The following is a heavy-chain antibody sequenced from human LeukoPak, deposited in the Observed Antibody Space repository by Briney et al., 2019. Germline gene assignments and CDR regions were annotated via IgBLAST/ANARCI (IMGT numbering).Heavy chain of an antibody. CDR3: ARVRYRLAETYIDY. V-gene: IGHV1-2*02. J-gene: IGHJ4*02. D-gene: IGHD3-16*01. CDR1: GYTLTELS. Sequence: GASVKVSCKVSGYTLTELSMHWVRQAPGKGLEWMGWINPKSGGTNYAQKFQGRVTMTRDTSVSTAYMELSRLRSDDTAVYYCARVRYRLAETYIDYWGQGTLVTVSS. CDR2: INPKSGGT.